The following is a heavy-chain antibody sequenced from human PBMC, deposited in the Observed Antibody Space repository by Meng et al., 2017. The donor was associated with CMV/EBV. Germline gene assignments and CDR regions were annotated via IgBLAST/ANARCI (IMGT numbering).Heavy chain of an antibody. V-gene: IGHV3-74*01. D-gene: IGHD1-26*01. Sequence: EVQVVGSGGNLVQPGGSLRLSCGVSGFTVRNYWMHWVRQRSGKGLEWVSRIDNNDGRSTSYADSVRGRFTISRDNAKNTLYLQMDSLRVEDTAVYYCARGVAESLGWEMGYWGQGTLVTVSS. J-gene: IGHJ4*02. CDR1: GFTVRNYW. CDR2: IDNNDGRST. CDR3: ARGVAESLGWEMGY.